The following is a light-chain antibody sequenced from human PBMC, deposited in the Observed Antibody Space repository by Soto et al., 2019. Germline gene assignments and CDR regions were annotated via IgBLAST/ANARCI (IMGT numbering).Light chain of an antibody. Sequence: EIVMTQSPATLSVSPGERATFSCRASQSVSSNLAWYQQKPGQAPRLLIYGASTRATGIPARFSGSGSGTEFTLTISSLQSEDFAAYYCQQDNNWPRALAFGGGTKVDIK. CDR2: GAS. CDR3: QQDNNWPRALA. CDR1: QSVSSN. J-gene: IGKJ4*01. V-gene: IGKV3-15*01.